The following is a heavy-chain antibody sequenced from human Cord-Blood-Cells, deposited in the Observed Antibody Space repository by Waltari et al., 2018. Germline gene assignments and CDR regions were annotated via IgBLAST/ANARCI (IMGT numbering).Heavy chain of an antibody. J-gene: IGHJ4*02. V-gene: IGHV1-24*01. CDR1: GYTLTELS. Sequence: QVQLVQSGAEVKKPGASVKVSCKVSGYTLTELSMHWVRQAPGKGLGWMGGLDAEEGETIYAKKFQGRVTMTEDTSTDTAYMELSSLRSEDTAVYYCATAPPMVRGVIKYYFDYWGQGTLVTVSS. CDR2: LDAEEGET. CDR3: ATAPPMVRGVIKYYFDY. D-gene: IGHD3-10*01.